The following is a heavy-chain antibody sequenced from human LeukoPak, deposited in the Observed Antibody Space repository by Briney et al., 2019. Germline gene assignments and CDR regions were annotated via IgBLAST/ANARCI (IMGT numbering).Heavy chain of an antibody. CDR3: ARDGYYGLDV. J-gene: IGHJ6*02. CDR2: IWNEGSKK. V-gene: IGHV3-33*01. Sequence: PGRSLTLSCAPSRFIFSSYGMHWVRQAPDKGLEWVADIWNEGSKKYYADSVKGRLTIPRDNSKTTLYLQMNSLRGEDTAVYYCARDGYYGLDVWGQGTTVTVSS. CDR1: RFIFSSYG.